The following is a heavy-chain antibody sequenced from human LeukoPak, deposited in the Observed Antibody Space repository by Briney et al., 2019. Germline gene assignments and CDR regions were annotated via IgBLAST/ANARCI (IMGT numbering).Heavy chain of an antibody. Sequence: SLRLSCAASGFTFDDYAMHWVRQAPGKGLEWVSGISWNSGSIGYADSVKGRFTISRDNAKNSLYLQMNSLRAEDTALYYCAKEGGYYYDSSGYYYDYWGQGTLVTVSS. D-gene: IGHD3-22*01. CDR2: ISWNSGSI. CDR1: GFTFDDYA. CDR3: AKEGGYYYDSSGYYYDY. V-gene: IGHV3-9*01. J-gene: IGHJ4*02.